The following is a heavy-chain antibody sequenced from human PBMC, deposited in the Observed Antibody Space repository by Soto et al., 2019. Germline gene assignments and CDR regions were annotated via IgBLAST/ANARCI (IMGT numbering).Heavy chain of an antibody. CDR3: AREGFWSGYYLGWFDP. Sequence: ETLSLTCTVSGGSISSYYWSWIRQPPGKGLEWIGYIYYSGSTNYNPSLKSRVTISVDTSKNQFSLKLSSVTAADTAVYYCAREGFWSGYYLGWFDPWGQGTLVTVSS. D-gene: IGHD3-3*01. V-gene: IGHV4-59*12. J-gene: IGHJ5*02. CDR2: IYYSGST. CDR1: GGSISSYY.